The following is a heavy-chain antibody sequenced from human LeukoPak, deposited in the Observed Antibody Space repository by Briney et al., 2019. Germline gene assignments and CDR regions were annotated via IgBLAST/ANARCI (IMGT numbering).Heavy chain of an antibody. J-gene: IGHJ6*02. V-gene: IGHV4-34*01. D-gene: IGHD2-15*01. Sequence: SETLSLTCAVYGGSFSGYYWSWIRQPPGKGLEWIGEINHSGSTNYNPALKSRVTISVDTSKNQFSPKLSSVTAADTAVYYCATRGCSGGSCYWYSRDYYYGMDVWGQGTTVTVSS. CDR2: INHSGST. CDR3: ATRGCSGGSCYWYSRDYYYGMDV. CDR1: GGSFSGYY.